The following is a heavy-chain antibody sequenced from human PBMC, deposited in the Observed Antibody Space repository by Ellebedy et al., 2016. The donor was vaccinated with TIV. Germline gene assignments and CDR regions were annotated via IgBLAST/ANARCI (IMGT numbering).Heavy chain of an antibody. CDR1: GFTFSDYW. CDR3: AVGFGSGY. D-gene: IGHD6-19*01. J-gene: IGHJ4*02. Sequence: PGGSLRLSCAASGFTFSDYWMNWVRQAPGKGLEWVANIKPGGNEKFYVGSVVGRFTISRDNANNSLYLQMDSLRAEDTAVYYCAVGFGSGYWGQGTLVTVSS. CDR2: IKPGGNEK. V-gene: IGHV3-7*03.